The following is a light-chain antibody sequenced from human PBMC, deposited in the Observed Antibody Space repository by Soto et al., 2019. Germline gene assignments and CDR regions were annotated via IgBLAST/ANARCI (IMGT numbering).Light chain of an antibody. CDR2: DVS. J-gene: IGLJ1*01. V-gene: IGLV2-14*01. CDR3: SSYTSSSTRV. CDR1: SSDVGGYNY. Sequence: QSALTQPASVSWSPGQSITISCTGTSSDVGGYNYVSWYQQHPGKAPKLMIYDVSNRPSGVSNRFPGSTSGNTASLTISVLQAEDEADYYCSSYTSSSTRVFGTGTKVTVL.